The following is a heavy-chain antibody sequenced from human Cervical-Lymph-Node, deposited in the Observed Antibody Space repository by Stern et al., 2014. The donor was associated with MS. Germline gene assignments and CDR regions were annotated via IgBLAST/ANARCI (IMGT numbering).Heavy chain of an antibody. V-gene: IGHV4-61*02. CDR3: ARDGGYQFDY. CDR1: GGSISSGSYY. Sequence: QVQLQESGPGLVKPSQTLSLTCTVSGGSISSGSYYWSWIRQPAGKGLEWIGRIYTSGSTNYTPSLKSRVTLSVEQSKNQFSLKRSSVTAADTAVYYCARDGGYQFDYWGQGTLVTVSS. CDR2: IYTSGST. J-gene: IGHJ4*02. D-gene: IGHD5-12*01.